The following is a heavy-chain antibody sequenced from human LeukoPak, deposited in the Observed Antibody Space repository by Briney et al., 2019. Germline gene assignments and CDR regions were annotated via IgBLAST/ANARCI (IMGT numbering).Heavy chain of an antibody. V-gene: IGHV4-34*01. CDR1: GGSFSGYY. J-gene: IGHJ5*02. CDR3: ARHSVVVVPAAIQIINWFDP. D-gene: IGHD2-2*01. CDR2: INHSGST. Sequence: SETLSLTCAVYGGSFSGYYWSWIRQPPGKGLEWIGEINHSGSTNYNPSLKSRVTISVDTSKNQFSLKLSSVTAADTAVYYCARHSVVVVPAAIQIINWFDPWGQGTLVTVSS.